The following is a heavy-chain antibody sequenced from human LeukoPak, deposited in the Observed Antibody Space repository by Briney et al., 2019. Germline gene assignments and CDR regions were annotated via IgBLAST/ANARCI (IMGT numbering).Heavy chain of an antibody. Sequence: GGSLRLSCAASGFTFSRFAMNWVRQAPGKGLEWVAVISYDGSNKYYADSVKGRFTISRDNSKNTLYLQMNSLRAEDTAVYYCAKVVHYDFWSGNDYWGQGTLVTVSS. CDR1: GFTFSRFA. CDR2: ISYDGSNK. CDR3: AKVVHYDFWSGNDY. D-gene: IGHD3-3*01. J-gene: IGHJ4*02. V-gene: IGHV3-30*18.